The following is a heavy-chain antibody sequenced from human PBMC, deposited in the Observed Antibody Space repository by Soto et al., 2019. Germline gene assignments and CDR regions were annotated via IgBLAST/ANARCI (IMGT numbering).Heavy chain of an antibody. CDR3: ARATGTGHYYMDV. Sequence: ASVKVSCKASGYTFTGYYMHWVRQAPGQGLEWMGWINPNSGGTNYAQKFQGWVTMTRDTSISTAYMELSRLRSDDTAVYYCARATGTGHYYMDVWGKGTTVTVSS. CDR2: INPNSGGT. CDR1: GYTFTGYY. J-gene: IGHJ6*03. D-gene: IGHD1-7*01. V-gene: IGHV1-2*04.